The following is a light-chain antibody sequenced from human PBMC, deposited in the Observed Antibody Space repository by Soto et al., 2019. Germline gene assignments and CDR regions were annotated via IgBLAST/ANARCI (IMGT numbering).Light chain of an antibody. J-gene: IGKJ5*01. V-gene: IGKV3-20*01. CDR2: GAS. Sequence: EIVLTQSPATLSLSPGERATLSCRASQSISSNYLAWYQQKPGQAPRLLIYGASSRATGIPDRFSGSGSGTDFTLTISRLEPEDFAVYYCQQYGSSPVTFGQGTRLEIK. CDR3: QQYGSSPVT. CDR1: QSISSNY.